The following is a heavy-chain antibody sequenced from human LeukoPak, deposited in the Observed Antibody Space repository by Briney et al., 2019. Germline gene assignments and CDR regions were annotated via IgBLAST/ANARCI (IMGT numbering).Heavy chain of an antibody. V-gene: IGHV4-38-2*02. D-gene: IGHD4-17*01. Sequence: SETLSLTCTVSGYPISSGYYWGWIRQPPGKGLEWIGSIYHSGSTYYNPSLKSRVTISVDTSKNQFSLKLSSVTAADTAVYYCARGLLTVTTSYYFDYWGQGTLVTVSS. J-gene: IGHJ4*02. CDR2: IYHSGST. CDR3: ARGLLTVTTSYYFDY. CDR1: GYPISSGYY.